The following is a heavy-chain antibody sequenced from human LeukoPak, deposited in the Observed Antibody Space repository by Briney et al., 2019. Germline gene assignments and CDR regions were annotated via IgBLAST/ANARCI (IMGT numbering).Heavy chain of an antibody. J-gene: IGHJ6*03. CDR2: ISSSGSTI. Sequence: PGGSLRLSCAASGFTFSSYEMNWVRQAPGKGLEWVSYISSSGSTIYYADSVKGRFTIPRDNAKNSLYLQMNSLRAEDTAVYYCAKGGPITILTFYYYYMDVWGKGTTVTISS. D-gene: IGHD3-9*01. CDR3: AKGGPITILTFYYYYMDV. CDR1: GFTFSSYE. V-gene: IGHV3-48*03.